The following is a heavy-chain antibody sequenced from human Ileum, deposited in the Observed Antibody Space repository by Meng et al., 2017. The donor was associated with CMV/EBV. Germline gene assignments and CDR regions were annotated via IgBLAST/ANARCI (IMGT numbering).Heavy chain of an antibody. D-gene: IGHD1-14*01. Sequence: QVQLVQSGAEVKKPGASVKVSCKESGYTFTGYYIHWVRQAPGEGLEWMGIINPGDGSTNYAQKFQGRVTMTRDTSTTTVHMELSSLRSEDTAVYYCARGPSRTDFDYWGQGTLVTVSS. CDR1: GYTFTGYY. CDR3: ARGPSRTDFDY. V-gene: IGHV1-46*01. J-gene: IGHJ4*02. CDR2: INPGDGST.